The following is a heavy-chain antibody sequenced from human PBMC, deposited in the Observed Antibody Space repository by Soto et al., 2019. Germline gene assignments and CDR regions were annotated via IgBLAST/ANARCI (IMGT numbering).Heavy chain of an antibody. CDR1: GFTFSSYG. Sequence: QLGGSLRLSCAASGFTFSSYGMHWVRQAPGKGLEWVAVIWYDGSNKYYADSVRGRFTISRDNSKNTLYLQMNSLRAEDTAMYYCARGQFDDSSGGFDYWGXGA. CDR2: IWYDGSNK. V-gene: IGHV3-33*01. D-gene: IGHD3-22*01. CDR3: ARGQFDDSSGGFDY. J-gene: IGHJ4*01.